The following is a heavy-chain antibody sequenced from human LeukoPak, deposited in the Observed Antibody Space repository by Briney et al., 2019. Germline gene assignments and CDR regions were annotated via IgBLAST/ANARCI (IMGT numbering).Heavy chain of an antibody. CDR2: IYYSGST. V-gene: IGHV4-39*01. CDR3: ARHHSNYYDSSGPSDP. CDR1: GGSISSSSYY. Sequence: SETLSLTCTVSGGSISSSSYYWGWIRQPPGKGLEWIGSIYYSGSTYYNPSLKSRVTISVDTSKNQFSLKLSSVTAADTAVYYCARHHSNYYDSSGPSDPWGQGTLVTVSS. J-gene: IGHJ5*02. D-gene: IGHD3-22*01.